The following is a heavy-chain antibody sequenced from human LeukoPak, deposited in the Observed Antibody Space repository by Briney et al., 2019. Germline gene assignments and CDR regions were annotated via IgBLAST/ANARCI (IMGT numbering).Heavy chain of an antibody. D-gene: IGHD3-10*01. V-gene: IGHV4-39*01. CDR2: IIYSGST. J-gene: IGHJ1*01. CDR3: ARTVGEPGAEYFQH. Sequence: PSETLCLTCAVSGGSISTGRYYWGWVRQPPGKGMEWVGSIIYSGSTYSNPSPKSLITIYVSTSKKQLTLKLISVTAADTAVYYCARTVGEPGAEYFQHWGQGTLVTVSS. CDR1: GGSISTGRYY.